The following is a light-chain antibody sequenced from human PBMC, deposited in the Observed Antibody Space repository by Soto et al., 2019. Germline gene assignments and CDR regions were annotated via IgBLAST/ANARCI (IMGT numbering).Light chain of an antibody. CDR2: GAS. CDR3: HQYGNSPPWT. J-gene: IGKJ1*01. CDR1: QSVSRN. V-gene: IGKV3D-15*01. Sequence: EIVMTQSPATLSVSPGERATLSCKASQSVSRNFAWYQQIPGQAPRLLIYGASTRATGIPDRFSGSGSGTDFTLSISRLEPEDFAVYYCHQYGNSPPWTFGQGTKVDI.